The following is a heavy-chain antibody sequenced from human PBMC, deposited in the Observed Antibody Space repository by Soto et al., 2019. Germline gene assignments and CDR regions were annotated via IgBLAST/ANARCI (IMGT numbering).Heavy chain of an antibody. CDR1: EFTFSPYP. Sequence: QEQLVESGGGVVQPGRPLRLSCAASEFTFSPYPMHWVRQAPGKGLEWVAVISFDGATKYYADSVKGRFASSRDNSMNTLYLQMNRLRTEDTAVYYCAKDQSASSNSYPAIDVWGPGTRVNVSS. V-gene: IGHV3-30*09. CDR3: AKDQSASSNSYPAIDV. CDR2: ISFDGATK. D-gene: IGHD6-6*01. J-gene: IGHJ6*02.